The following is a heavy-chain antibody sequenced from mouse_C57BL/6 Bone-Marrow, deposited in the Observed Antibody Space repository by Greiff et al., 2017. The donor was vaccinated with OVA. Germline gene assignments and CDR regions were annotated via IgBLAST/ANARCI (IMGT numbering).Heavy chain of an antibody. V-gene: IGHV1-80*01. CDR1: GYAFSSYW. Sequence: VHLVESGAELVKPGASVKISCKASGYAFSSYWMNWVKQRPGKGLEWIGQIYPGDGDTNYNGKFKGKATLTADKSSSTAYMQLSSLTSEDSAVYFCARGSYYGFFDYWGQGTTLTVSS. CDR2: IYPGDGDT. CDR3: ARGSYYGFFDY. D-gene: IGHD1-1*01. J-gene: IGHJ2*01.